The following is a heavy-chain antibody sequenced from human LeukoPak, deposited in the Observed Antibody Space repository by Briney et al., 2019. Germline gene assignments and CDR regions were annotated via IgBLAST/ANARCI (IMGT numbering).Heavy chain of an antibody. D-gene: IGHD5-18*01. J-gene: IGHJ5*02. V-gene: IGHV3-30-3*01. CDR1: GFTFSSYA. Sequence: SGGSLRLSCAASGFTFSSYAMHWVRQAPGKGLEWVAVISYDGSNKYYADSVKGRFTISRDNSKNTLYLQMNSLRAEDTAVYYCAREGIQLWLRDWFDPWGQGTLVTVSS. CDR2: ISYDGSNK. CDR3: AREGIQLWLRDWFDP.